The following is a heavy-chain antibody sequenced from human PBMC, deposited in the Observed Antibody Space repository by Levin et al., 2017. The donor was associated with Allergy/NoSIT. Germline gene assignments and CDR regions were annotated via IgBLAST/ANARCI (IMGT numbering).Heavy chain of an antibody. CDR3: ARDPTGDYVGAFEI. V-gene: IGHV3-23*01. Sequence: GESLKISCAASGFTFRKYAMSRVRQAPGKGPEWVSGIGASGEKTYYADSVKGRLAISRDDSKDTLFLQMNSLRAEDTAVYYCARDPTGDYVGAFEIWGQGTMVTVSS. CDR2: IGASGEKT. J-gene: IGHJ3*02. CDR1: GFTFRKYA. D-gene: IGHD4-17*01.